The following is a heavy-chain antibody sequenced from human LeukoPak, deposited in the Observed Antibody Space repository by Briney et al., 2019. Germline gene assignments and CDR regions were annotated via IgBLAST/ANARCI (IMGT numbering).Heavy chain of an antibody. D-gene: IGHD6-13*01. CDR3: AKGPDSGYSSRFCVC. CDR2: ISGSGGST. CDR1: GFTFSNYA. J-gene: IGHJ4*02. V-gene: IGHV3-23*01. Sequence: GGSLRLSCAASGFTFSNYAMNWVRQAPGRGLEWVSAISGSGGSTYYADSVKGRFTISRDNSKITLYLQMSSLRAEDTAIYYCAKGPDSGYSSRFCVCWGQGTLVTVSS.